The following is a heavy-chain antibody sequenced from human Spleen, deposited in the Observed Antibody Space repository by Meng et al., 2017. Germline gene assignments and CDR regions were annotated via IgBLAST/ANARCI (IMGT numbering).Heavy chain of an antibody. D-gene: IGHD2-15*01. CDR2: IYQSGST. CDR1: GYSITGSYN. CDR3: AREGYCSLGTCYRGEIDY. J-gene: IGHJ4*02. Sequence: GSLRLSCAVSGYSITGSYNWGWIRQSPGKGLEWIGSIYQSGSTYYNPSLKSRVTMSADTSKNQFSLKLTSVTAADTAVYYCAREGYCSLGTCYRGEIDYWGQGTLVTVSS. V-gene: IGHV4-38-2*02.